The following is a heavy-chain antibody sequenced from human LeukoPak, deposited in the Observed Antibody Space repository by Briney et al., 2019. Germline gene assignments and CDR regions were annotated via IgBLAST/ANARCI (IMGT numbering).Heavy chain of an antibody. CDR3: ARDVRPSGPYSRDWYFDL. V-gene: IGHV4-59*01. CDR2: IYYSGST. CDR1: GGSISSYY. J-gene: IGHJ2*01. Sequence: SSETLSLTCTVSGGSISSYYWSWIRQPPGKGLEWIGYIYYSGSTNYNPSLKSRVTISVDTSKNQFSLKLSSVTAADTAVYYCARDVRPSGPYSRDWYFDLWGRGTLDTVSS. D-gene: IGHD1-26*01.